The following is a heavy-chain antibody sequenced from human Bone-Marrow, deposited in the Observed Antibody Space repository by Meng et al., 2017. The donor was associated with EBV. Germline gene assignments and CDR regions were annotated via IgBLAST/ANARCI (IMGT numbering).Heavy chain of an antibody. CDR3: ARASSSNYGVYDY. CDR2: ISSTGSST. Sequence: QMHVMGSRGDLVKPGVTLARSCAASVFTFNAYYMSWIRQAPGKGLEWVSYISSTGSSTYYGDSVKGRFTISRDNAENSLYLQMNSLRAEDTAVYFCARASSSNYGVYDYWGQGTLVTVSS. D-gene: IGHD4-11*01. J-gene: IGHJ4*02. V-gene: IGHV3-11*01. CDR1: VFTFNAYY.